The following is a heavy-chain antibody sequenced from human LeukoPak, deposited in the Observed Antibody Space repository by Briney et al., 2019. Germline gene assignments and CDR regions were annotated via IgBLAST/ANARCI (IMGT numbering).Heavy chain of an antibody. J-gene: IGHJ6*02. CDR2: IIPIFGTA. CDR3: ARIYEGRGYYYYGMDV. D-gene: IGHD2/OR15-2a*01. Sequence: GASVKVSCKASGGTFSSYAISWVRQAPGQGLEWMGGIIPIFGTANYAQKFQGRVTITADESTSTAYMELSSLRSEDTAVYYCARIYEGRGYYYYGMDVWGQGTTVTVSS. CDR1: GGTFSSYA. V-gene: IGHV1-69*01.